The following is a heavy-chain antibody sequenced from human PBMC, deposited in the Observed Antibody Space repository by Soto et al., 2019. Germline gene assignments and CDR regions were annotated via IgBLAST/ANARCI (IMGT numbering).Heavy chain of an antibody. CDR3: ARDHYYYMDV. Sequence: SXTLSLTCTVSGGSISSYYWSWIRQPPGKGLEWIGYIYYSGSTNYNPSLKSRVTISVDTSKNQFSLKLSSVTAADTAVYYCARDHYYYMDVWGKGTTVTVSS. J-gene: IGHJ6*03. CDR1: GGSISSYY. V-gene: IGHV4-59*01. CDR2: IYYSGST.